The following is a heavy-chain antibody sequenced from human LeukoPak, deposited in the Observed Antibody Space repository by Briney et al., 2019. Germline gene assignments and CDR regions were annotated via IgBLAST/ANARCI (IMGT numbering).Heavy chain of an antibody. CDR1: GGTFSSYA. CDR2: IIPIFGTA. D-gene: IGHD6-25*01. V-gene: IGHV1-69*13. Sequence: ASVKDSCKASGGTFSSYAISWVRQAPGQGLEWMGGIIPIFGTANYAQKFQGRVTITADESTSTAYMELSSLRSEDTAVYYCAREAGSHGDYWGQGTLVTVSS. CDR3: AREAGSHGDY. J-gene: IGHJ4*02.